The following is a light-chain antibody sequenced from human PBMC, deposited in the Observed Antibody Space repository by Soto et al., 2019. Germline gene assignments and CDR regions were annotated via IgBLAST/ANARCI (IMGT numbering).Light chain of an antibody. CDR3: SSYTSSSTYV. J-gene: IGLJ1*01. Sequence: QSVLTQPASVSGSPGQSITISCTGTSSDVGGHNYVSWYQQHPGKAPKLMIYEVSNRPSGVSNRFSGSKSGNTASLTISGLQAEDEADYYYSSYTSSSTYVFGTGTKLTVL. V-gene: IGLV2-14*01. CDR1: SSDVGGHNY. CDR2: EVS.